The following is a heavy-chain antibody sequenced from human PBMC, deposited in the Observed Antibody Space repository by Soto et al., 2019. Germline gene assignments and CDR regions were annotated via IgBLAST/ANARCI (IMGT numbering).Heavy chain of an antibody. Sequence: QVQLQQWGAGLLKHSETLSLTCAVYGGSFSGYYWSWIRQPPGKGLEWIGEINHSGSTNYNPSLKSRVTISVDTSKNQFSLKLSSVTAADTAVYYCASGTSGHSSSWPYYFDYWGQGTLVTVSS. CDR2: INHSGST. J-gene: IGHJ4*02. V-gene: IGHV4-34*01. CDR3: ASGTSGHSSSWPYYFDY. D-gene: IGHD6-13*01. CDR1: GGSFSGYY.